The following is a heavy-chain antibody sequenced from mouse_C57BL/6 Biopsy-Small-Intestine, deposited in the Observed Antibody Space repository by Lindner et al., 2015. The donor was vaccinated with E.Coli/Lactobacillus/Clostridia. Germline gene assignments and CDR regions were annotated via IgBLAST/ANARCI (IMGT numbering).Heavy chain of an antibody. J-gene: IGHJ4*01. Sequence: VQLQESGAELVKPGASVKMSCKASGYTFTTYPIAWMKQNHGMSLEWIGNFHPYNDDTKYNEKFKGKATLTVEKSSSTVYLELSRLTSDDSAVYFCARGSNYDYAMDYWGQGTSVTVSS. CDR1: GYTFTTYP. CDR3: ARGSNYDYAMDY. CDR2: FHPYNDDT. D-gene: IGHD2-5*01. V-gene: IGHV1-47*01.